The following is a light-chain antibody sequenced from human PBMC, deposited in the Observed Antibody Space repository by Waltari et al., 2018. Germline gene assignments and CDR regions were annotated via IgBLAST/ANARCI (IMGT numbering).Light chain of an antibody. V-gene: IGKV2-28*01. CDR2: LVS. Sequence: ENVLTQSPLSLPVTPGEPASISCRSSQSLLHRSGNTCLGWYLQKPGQSPQLLIYLVSNRASGVPDRFSGSGSGTDFTLNISRVEAEDVGVYYCMQALQNPLTFGGGTKVDIK. CDR3: MQALQNPLT. J-gene: IGKJ4*01. CDR1: QSLLHRSGNTC.